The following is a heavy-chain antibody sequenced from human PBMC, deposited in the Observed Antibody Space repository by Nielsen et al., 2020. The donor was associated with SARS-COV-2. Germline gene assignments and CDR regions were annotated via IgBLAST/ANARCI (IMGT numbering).Heavy chain of an antibody. CDR2: INHSGST. J-gene: IGHJ4*02. V-gene: IGHV4-34*08. D-gene: IGHD2-2*01. CDR3: AGGVVPVFDY. CDR1: GFTFSSYA. Sequence: ESLKISCAASGFTFSSYAMSWIRQPPGKGLEWIGEINHSGSTNYNPSLKSRVTISVDTSKNQFSLKLSSVTAADTAVYYCAGGVVPVFDYWGQGTLVTVSS.